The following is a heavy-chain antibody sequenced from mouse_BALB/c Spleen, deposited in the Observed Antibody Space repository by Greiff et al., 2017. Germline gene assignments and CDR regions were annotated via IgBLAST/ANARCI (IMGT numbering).Heavy chain of an antibody. V-gene: IGHV1-80*01. CDR2: IYPGDGDT. CDR1: GYAFSSYW. J-gene: IGHJ3*01. CDR3: AMNWDRFAY. Sequence: VQLHQSGAELVRPGSSVKISCKASGYAFSSYWMNWVKQRPGQGLEWIGQIYPGDGDTNYNGKFKGKATLTADKSSSTAYMQLSSLTSEDSAVYFCAMNWDRFAYWGQGTLVTVSA. D-gene: IGHD4-1*01.